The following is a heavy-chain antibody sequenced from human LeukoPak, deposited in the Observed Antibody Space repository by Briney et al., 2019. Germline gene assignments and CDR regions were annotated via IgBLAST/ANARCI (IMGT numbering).Heavy chain of an antibody. Sequence: GESLKISCKGSGYSFTNYWIGWVRQMPGKGLEYMGIIYPDDSDTRYSPSFQGQVAISADKSINTAYLQWSSLKASDTAMYYCARRRYYGSGSYAPFDYWGQGTLVTVSS. V-gene: IGHV5-51*01. J-gene: IGHJ4*02. CDR1: GYSFTNYW. CDR2: IYPDDSDT. D-gene: IGHD3-10*01. CDR3: ARRRYYGSGSYAPFDY.